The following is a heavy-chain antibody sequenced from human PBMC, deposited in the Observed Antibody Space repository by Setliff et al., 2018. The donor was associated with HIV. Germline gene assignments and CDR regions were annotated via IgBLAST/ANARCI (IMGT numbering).Heavy chain of an antibody. CDR3: TRGQRLTIFGVVIRRDWFDP. J-gene: IGHJ5*02. D-gene: IGHD3-3*01. V-gene: IGHV3-23*01. CDR1: GVSFNNYA. Sequence: GESLTISCAASGVSFNNYAMSWVRQAPGKGLEWVSAISGGGGGTNYADSVRGRFTISRDNSNNTLYLHMNNLRADDTAVYYCTRGQRLTIFGVVIRRDWFDPWGQGTLVTVSS. CDR2: ISGGGGGT.